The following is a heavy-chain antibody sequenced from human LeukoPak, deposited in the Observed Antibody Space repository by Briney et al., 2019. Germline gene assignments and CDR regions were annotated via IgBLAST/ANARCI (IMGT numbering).Heavy chain of an antibody. Sequence: GGSLRLSCTVSGFTVSSNSMSWVRQAPGKGLEWVSFIYSDNTHYSDSVKGRFTISRDNSKNTLYLQMNSLRAEDTAVYYCAREKQLVRGDAFDIWGQGTMVTVSS. J-gene: IGHJ3*02. D-gene: IGHD6-13*01. CDR2: IYSDNT. V-gene: IGHV3-53*01. CDR3: AREKQLVRGDAFDI. CDR1: GFTVSSNS.